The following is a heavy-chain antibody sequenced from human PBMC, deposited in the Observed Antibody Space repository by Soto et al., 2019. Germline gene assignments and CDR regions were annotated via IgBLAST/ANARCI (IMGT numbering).Heavy chain of an antibody. CDR2: ISGSGGTT. CDR1: GFTFSSYG. V-gene: IGHV3-23*01. D-gene: IGHD3-10*01. J-gene: IGHJ4*02. Sequence: EVQLLESGGGLVQPRGSLRLSCAASGFTFSSYGMSWVRQAPGKGLEWVSTISGSGGTTYYADSVKGRFTIFRDNSKNTLYLQMNSLSAEDTAAYYCTKDDSGGRTLDYWGQGTLVTVSS. CDR3: TKDDSGGRTLDY.